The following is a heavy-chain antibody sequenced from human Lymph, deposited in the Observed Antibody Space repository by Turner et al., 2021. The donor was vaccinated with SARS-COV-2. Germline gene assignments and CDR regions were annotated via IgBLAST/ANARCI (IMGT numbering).Heavy chain of an antibody. CDR3: ATDNVSSGSPRSGDEFDS. CDR2: IYYSGST. J-gene: IGHJ3*02. Sequence: DAPSLTSTVSGCAIRSYYWSWIRQPPGKGLEWMGYIYYSGSTNYNPSLKSRVTISVDTSKNQFSLKLSSVTAADTTWDYSATDNVSSGSPRSGDEFDSWGQGTMVTVSS. V-gene: IGHV4-59*12. D-gene: IGHD1-26*01. CDR1: GCAIRSYY.